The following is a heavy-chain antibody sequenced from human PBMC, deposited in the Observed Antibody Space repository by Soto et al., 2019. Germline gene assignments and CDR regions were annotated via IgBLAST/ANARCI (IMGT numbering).Heavy chain of an antibody. CDR1: GFTVSSNY. CDR3: ARVEWVGYYGDYGGLDY. V-gene: IGHV3-66*01. J-gene: IGHJ4*02. CDR2: IYSGGST. Sequence: GGSLRLSCAASGFTVSSNYMSWVRQAPGKGLEWVSVIYSGGSTYYADSVKGRFTISRDNSKNTLYLQMNSLRAEDTAVYYCARVEWVGYYGDYGGLDYWGQGTLVTVSS. D-gene: IGHD4-17*01.